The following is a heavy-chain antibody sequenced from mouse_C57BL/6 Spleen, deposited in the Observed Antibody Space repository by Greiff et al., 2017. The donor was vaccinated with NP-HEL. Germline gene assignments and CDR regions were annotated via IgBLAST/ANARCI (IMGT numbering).Heavy chain of an antibody. J-gene: IGHJ4*01. CDR1: GYTFTSYT. CDR3: ARGNYVDAMDY. CDR2: INPSSGYT. Sequence: VKLMESGAELARPGASVKMSCKASGYTFTSYTMHWVKQRPGQGLEWIGYINPSSGYTKYNQKFKDKATLTADKSSSTAYMQLSSLTSEDSAVYYCARGNYVDAMDYWGQGTSVTVSS. V-gene: IGHV1-4*01. D-gene: IGHD1-1*01.